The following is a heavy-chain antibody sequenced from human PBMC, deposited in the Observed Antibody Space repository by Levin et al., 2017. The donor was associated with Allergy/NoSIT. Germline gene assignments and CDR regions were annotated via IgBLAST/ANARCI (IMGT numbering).Heavy chain of an antibody. CDR1: EYSFTRYW. CDR3: ERWRTGYPQYYFDY. V-gene: IGHV5-51*01. J-gene: IGHJ4*02. Sequence: GESLKISCKASEYSFTRYWIGWVRQMPGKGLEWMGIIYPGDSDITYSPSFQGQVTISADKSLSTAYLQWSSLKASATAMYYCERWRTGYPQYYFDYWGQGTLVTVSS. D-gene: IGHD3/OR15-3a*01. CDR2: IYPGDSDI.